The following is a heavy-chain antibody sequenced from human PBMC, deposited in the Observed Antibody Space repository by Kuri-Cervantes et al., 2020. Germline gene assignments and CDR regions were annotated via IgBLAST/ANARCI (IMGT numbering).Heavy chain of an antibody. V-gene: IGHV1-69*06. J-gene: IGHJ3*02. CDR1: GGTFSSYA. CDR2: IIPIFGTA. Sequence: SVKVSCKASGGTFSSYAISWVRQAPGQGLEWMGGIIPIFGTANYAQKFQGRVTITADKSTSTAYMELSSLRSEDTAVYYCATAVTGLSPGHDAFDIWGQGTMVTVSS. D-gene: IGHD1-20*01. CDR3: ATAVTGLSPGHDAFDI.